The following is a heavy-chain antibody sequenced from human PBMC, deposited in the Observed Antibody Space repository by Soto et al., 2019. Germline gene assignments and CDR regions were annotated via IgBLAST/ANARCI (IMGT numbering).Heavy chain of an antibody. CDR2: IIPIFGTA. J-gene: IGHJ3*02. D-gene: IGHD2-21*02. CDR1: GGTFSSYA. V-gene: IGHV1-69*06. CDR3: ARDFGSNLAYCGGDCYQPSFDI. Sequence: GASVKVSCKASGGTFSSYAISWVRQAPGQGLEWVGGIIPIFGTANYAQKFQGRVTITADKSTSTAYMELSSLRSEDTAVYYCARDFGSNLAYCGGDCYQPSFDIWGQGTMVTVSS.